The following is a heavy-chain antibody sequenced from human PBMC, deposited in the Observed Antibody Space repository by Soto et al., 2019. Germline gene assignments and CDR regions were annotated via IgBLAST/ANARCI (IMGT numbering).Heavy chain of an antibody. J-gene: IGHJ3*02. CDR2: ISGSGGST. D-gene: IGHD2-21*02. CDR3: AKEVAYCGGDCLNAFDI. Sequence: EVQLLESGGGLVQPGGSLRLSCAASGFTLSSYAMSWVRQAPGKGLEWVSAISGSGGSTYYADSVKGRFTISRDNSKNTLYLQMNSLRAEDTAVYYCAKEVAYCGGDCLNAFDIWGQGTMVTVSS. V-gene: IGHV3-23*01. CDR1: GFTLSSYA.